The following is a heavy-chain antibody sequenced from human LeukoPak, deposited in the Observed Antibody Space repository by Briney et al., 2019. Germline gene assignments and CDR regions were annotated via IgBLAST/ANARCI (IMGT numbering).Heavy chain of an antibody. J-gene: IGHJ4*02. CDR2: INPNSGGT. CDR1: GYTFTRYY. D-gene: IGHD3-10*01. CDR3: AKDQELYGSGPGSFDY. Sequence: GSSVKVSCKAFGYTFTRYYMHWVRQAPGQGLEWMGWINPNSGGTNYAQKFQGRVTMTRDTSISTAYMELSRLRSDDTAVYYCAKDQELYGSGPGSFDYWGQGTLVTVSS. V-gene: IGHV1-2*02.